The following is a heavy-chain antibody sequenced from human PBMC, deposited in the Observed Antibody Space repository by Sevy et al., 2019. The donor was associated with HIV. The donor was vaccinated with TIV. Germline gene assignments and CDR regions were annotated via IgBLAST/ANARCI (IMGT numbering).Heavy chain of an antibody. Sequence: SETLSLTCTVSGGSISSSSYYWGWIRQPPGKGLEWFGSIYYSGSTYYNPSLKSRVTISVDTSKNQFSLKLSSVTAADTAVYYCARTEGWLRVGYFDYWGQGTLVTVSS. CDR3: ARTEGWLRVGYFDY. V-gene: IGHV4-39*01. J-gene: IGHJ4*02. CDR1: GGSISSSSYY. D-gene: IGHD5-12*01. CDR2: IYYSGST.